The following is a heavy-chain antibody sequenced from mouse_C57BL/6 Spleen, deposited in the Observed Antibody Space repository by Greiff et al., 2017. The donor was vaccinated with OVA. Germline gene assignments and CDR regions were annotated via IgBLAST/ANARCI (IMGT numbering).Heavy chain of an antibody. Sequence: VQLQQSGAELVRPGASVKLSCKASGYTFTDYYINWVKQRPGQGLEWIARIYPGSGNTYYNEKFKGKATLTAEKSSSTAYMQLSSLTSEDSADYFGARGTYYSNYVFDYWGQGTTLTVSS. CDR1: GYTFTDYY. D-gene: IGHD2-5*01. V-gene: IGHV1-76*01. CDR3: ARGTYYSNYVFDY. J-gene: IGHJ2*01. CDR2: IYPGSGNT.